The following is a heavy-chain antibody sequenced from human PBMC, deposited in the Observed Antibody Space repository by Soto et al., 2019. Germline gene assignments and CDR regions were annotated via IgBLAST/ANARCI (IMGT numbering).Heavy chain of an antibody. CDR2: IYTSGST. J-gene: IGHJ6*02. Sequence: PSETLSLTCTVSGGSISSYYWSWIRQPAGKGLEWIGRIYTSGSTNYNPSLKSRVTMSVDTSKNQFSLKLSSVTAADTAVYYCARDDVVADRPDYYYGMDVWGQGTTVTVSS. D-gene: IGHD6-6*01. CDR3: ARDDVVADRPDYYYGMDV. V-gene: IGHV4-4*07. CDR1: GGSISSYY.